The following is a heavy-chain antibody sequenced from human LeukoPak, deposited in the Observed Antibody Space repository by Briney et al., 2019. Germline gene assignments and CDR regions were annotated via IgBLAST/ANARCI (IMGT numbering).Heavy chain of an antibody. CDR2: INLHSGDT. V-gene: IGHV1-2*02. Sequence: ASVNVSCKTSGYTFSGYYTHWVRQAPGQGLEWLGWINLHSGDTNYAQNFQGRVTVTRDTSISTAHMELSRLISDDTAVYYCARGAGSNYWNWEYWGQGTLVTVS. D-gene: IGHD4-11*01. CDR1: GYTFSGYY. J-gene: IGHJ4*02. CDR3: ARGAGSNYWNWEY.